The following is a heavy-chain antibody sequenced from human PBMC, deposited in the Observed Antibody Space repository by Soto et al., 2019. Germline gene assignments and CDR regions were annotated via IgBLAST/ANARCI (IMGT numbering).Heavy chain of an antibody. CDR1: GYSVSSSDYY. CDR2: MLYSGLT. J-gene: IGHJ6*02. Sequence: KASETLSLTCSVSGYSVSSSDYYWAWIRQPPGKGLEWIGSMLYSGLTYYNPSLKSRVTLSVDTSKNRFSVRLNSVTASDTAVYYCAPLSVSLSGPYGIHVWGQGTTVTVSS. D-gene: IGHD2-15*01. CDR3: APLSVSLSGPYGIHV. V-gene: IGHV4-39*01.